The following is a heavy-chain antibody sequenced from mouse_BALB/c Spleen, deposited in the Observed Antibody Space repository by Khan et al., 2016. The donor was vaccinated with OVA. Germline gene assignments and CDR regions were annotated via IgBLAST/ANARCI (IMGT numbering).Heavy chain of an antibody. CDR2: IDSNGGST. CDR1: RFTISSYG. CDR3: ARSAI. Sequence: EVELVESGGGLVQPGGSVKLSCAASRFTISSYGMHSVRQTPDKRLELVATIDSNGGSTKYPANFKGRATITGDNAKNAVYLQLRSLKSEDTAMYCCARSAIWGQGTTLTVSS. D-gene: IGHD2-12*01. J-gene: IGHJ2*01. V-gene: IGHV5-6-3*01.